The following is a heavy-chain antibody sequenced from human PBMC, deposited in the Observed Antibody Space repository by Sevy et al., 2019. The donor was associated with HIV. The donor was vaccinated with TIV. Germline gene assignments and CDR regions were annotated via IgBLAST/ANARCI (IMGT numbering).Heavy chain of an antibody. V-gene: IGHV3-33*01. J-gene: IGHJ3*01. Sequence: GGSLRLSCAASGFTFSNYGMHWVRQAPGKGLEWVAVIWSDGSTKYYADSVKGRFTISRDNSEDTLYLQMNNLRGEDTAVFYCARWVAATDAFDVWGQGTMVTVSS. D-gene: IGHD1-26*01. CDR3: ARWVAATDAFDV. CDR1: GFTFSNYG. CDR2: IWSDGSTK.